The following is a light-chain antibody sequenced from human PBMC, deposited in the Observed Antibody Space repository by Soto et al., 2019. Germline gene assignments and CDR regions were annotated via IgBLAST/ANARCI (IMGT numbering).Light chain of an antibody. CDR3: QQSYSTSWT. CDR2: AAS. J-gene: IGKJ1*01. V-gene: IGKV1-39*01. CDR1: QSISSY. Sequence: DIKMTQSPSSLSASVGDRVTIACRASQSISSYLNWYQQKPGKAPKLLIYAASSLQSGVPSRFRGSGSGTDFTLTISSLQPEDFATYYCQQSYSTSWTFGQGTKVDIK.